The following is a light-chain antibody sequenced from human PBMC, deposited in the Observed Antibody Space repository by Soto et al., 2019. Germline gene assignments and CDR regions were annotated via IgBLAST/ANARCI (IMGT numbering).Light chain of an antibody. V-gene: IGKV3-20*01. J-gene: IGKJ1*01. CDR3: QQYGSSPPWT. Sequence: VLTQTPGTLSLSPGERATLSCRASQSVSSSYLAWYQQKPGQAPRLLIYGASSRATGIPDRFSGSGSGTDFTLTISRLEPEDFAVYYCQQYGSSPPWTFGQGTKVDIK. CDR2: GAS. CDR1: QSVSSSY.